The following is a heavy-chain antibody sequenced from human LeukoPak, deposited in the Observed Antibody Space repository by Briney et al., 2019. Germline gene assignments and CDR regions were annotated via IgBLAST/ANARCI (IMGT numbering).Heavy chain of an antibody. V-gene: IGHV3-13*04. CDR1: GFTFSTYD. CDR2: MGKTAGDT. Sequence: GGSLRLSCAASGFTFSTYDMHWVRQATGKGLEWVSGMGKTAGDTYYSGSVKGRFTISRENAKNSVYLEMNSLEAGDTAVYYCARGAAGFDYWDQGTLVSVSS. D-gene: IGHD6-13*01. CDR3: ARGAAGFDY. J-gene: IGHJ4*02.